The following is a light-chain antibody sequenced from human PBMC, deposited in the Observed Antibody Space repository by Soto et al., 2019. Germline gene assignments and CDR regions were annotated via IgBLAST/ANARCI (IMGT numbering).Light chain of an antibody. CDR3: SSYTRSSTRV. Sequence: QSALTQPASVSGSPGHSSTISCTGTSSDVGGYNYVSWYQQHPGKAPKLMIYEVSNRPSGVSNRFSGSKSGNTDSLTISGLQAEDEADYYCSSYTRSSTRVFGGGTKLTVL. CDR2: EVS. V-gene: IGLV2-14*01. J-gene: IGLJ3*02. CDR1: SSDVGGYNY.